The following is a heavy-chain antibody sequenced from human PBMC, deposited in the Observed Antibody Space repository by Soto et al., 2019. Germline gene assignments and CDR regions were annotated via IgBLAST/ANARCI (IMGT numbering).Heavy chain of an antibody. V-gene: IGHV4-4*07. D-gene: IGHD2-8*01. CDR2: FYTSGST. CDR3: ARDDCTNGVCSFDP. CDR1: GGSISSYY. Sequence: SETLSLTCTVSGGSISSYYWSWIRQPAGKGLEWIGRFYTSGSTNYNPSLKSRVTMSVDTSKNQFSLKLSSVTAADTAVYYCARDDCTNGVCSFDPWGQGTLVTVSS. J-gene: IGHJ5*02.